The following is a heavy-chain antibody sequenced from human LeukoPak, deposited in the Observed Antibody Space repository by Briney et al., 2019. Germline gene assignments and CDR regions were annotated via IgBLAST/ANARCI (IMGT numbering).Heavy chain of an antibody. V-gene: IGHV4-39*07. Sequence: PSETLSLTCTVSGGSLSSSSYYRGWIRQPPGKGLEWIGSIYYSGSTYYNPSLKSRVTISVDTSKNQFSLKLSSVTAADTAVYYCAKSDYLFDWFDPWGQGTLVTVSS. CDR1: GGSLSSSSYY. D-gene: IGHD4-17*01. J-gene: IGHJ5*02. CDR2: IYYSGST. CDR3: AKSDYLFDWFDP.